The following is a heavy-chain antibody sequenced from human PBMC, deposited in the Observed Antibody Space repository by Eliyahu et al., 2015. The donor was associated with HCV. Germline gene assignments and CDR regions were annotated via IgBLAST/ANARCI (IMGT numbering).Heavy chain of an antibody. Sequence: QVQLQESGPGLVKPSETLSLTCTVXGGXITTYYWSWIRQPPGKGLEWIGYFHYSGSTNYXPSLKSRVTIALDTSKNQFSLNLTSVTAADTAMYYCASGGGGIAVTGTGGWFDPWGQGTLVTVSS. CDR2: FHYSGST. CDR1: GGXITTYY. V-gene: IGHV4-59*13. CDR3: ASGGGGIAVTGTGGWFDP. J-gene: IGHJ5*02. D-gene: IGHD6-19*01.